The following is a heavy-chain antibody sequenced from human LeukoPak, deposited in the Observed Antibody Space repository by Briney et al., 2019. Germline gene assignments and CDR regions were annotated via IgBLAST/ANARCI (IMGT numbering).Heavy chain of an antibody. D-gene: IGHD5-18*01. CDR3: AKDPSGGYSYGWYFDY. J-gene: IGHJ4*02. CDR2: ISYDGSNK. CDR1: GFTFSSYG. Sequence: GGSLRLSCAASGFTFSSYGMHWVRQAPGKGLEWVAVISYDGSNKYYADSVKGRFTISRDNSKNTLYLQMNSLRAEDTAVYYCAKDPSGGYSYGWYFDYWGQGTLVTVSS. V-gene: IGHV3-30*18.